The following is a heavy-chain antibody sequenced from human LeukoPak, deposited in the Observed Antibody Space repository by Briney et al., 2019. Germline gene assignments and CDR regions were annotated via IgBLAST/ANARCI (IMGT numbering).Heavy chain of an antibody. CDR2: ISAYNGNT. D-gene: IGHD3-22*01. CDR3: AILPPPYYYDSSGYRPRAFDI. Sequence: GASVKVSCKASGYTFTSYGISWVRQAPGQGLEWMGWISAYNGNTNYAQKLQGRGTMTTDTSTSTAYMELRSLRSDDTAVYYCAILPPPYYYDSSGYRPRAFDIWGQGTMVTVSS. CDR1: GYTFTSYG. V-gene: IGHV1-18*01. J-gene: IGHJ3*02.